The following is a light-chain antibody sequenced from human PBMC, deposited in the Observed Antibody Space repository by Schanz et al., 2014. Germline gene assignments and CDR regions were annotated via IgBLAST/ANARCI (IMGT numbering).Light chain of an antibody. CDR1: QSVTTN. CDR3: QQYNDWRT. V-gene: IGKV3-15*01. CDR2: GAS. J-gene: IGKJ1*01. Sequence: EIVLTQSPATLSLSPGERATLSCRASQSVTTNLAWYQQKPGQAPRLLIYGASTRATGVPARFSGSGSATEFTLTISSLQSEDFAVYYCQQYNDWRTFGQGTKVEVK.